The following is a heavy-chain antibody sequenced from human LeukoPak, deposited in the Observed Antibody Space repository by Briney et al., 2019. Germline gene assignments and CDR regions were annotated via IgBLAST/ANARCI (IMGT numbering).Heavy chain of an antibody. D-gene: IGHD3-16*01. Sequence: ASVKVSCKATGYTFSGYYIHWVRQAPGQGLEWMGRISPNSGVTNYTQRFQGRVTMTRDASTSTAFMELSSLRSDDTAVYYCATGPFQRDDYVWVRRAFDIWGQGTMVTVSS. CDR3: ATGPFQRDDYVWVRRAFDI. J-gene: IGHJ3*02. CDR1: GYTFSGYY. V-gene: IGHV1-2*02. CDR2: ISPNSGVT.